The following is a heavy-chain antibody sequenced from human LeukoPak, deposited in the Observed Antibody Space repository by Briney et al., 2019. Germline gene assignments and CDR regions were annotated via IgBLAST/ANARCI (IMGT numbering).Heavy chain of an antibody. V-gene: IGHV4-59*12. CDR2: IYYSGSA. CDR3: ARGGGWLETRFDY. D-gene: IGHD6-19*01. J-gene: IGHJ4*02. CDR1: GGSISNYQ. Sequence: PSETLSLTCTVSGGSISNYQWSWIRQPPGKGLEWIGNIYYSGSANYNPSLQSRVIISVDTSKNQFSLKLSSVTAADTAVYYCARGGGWLETRFDYWGQGTLVTVSS.